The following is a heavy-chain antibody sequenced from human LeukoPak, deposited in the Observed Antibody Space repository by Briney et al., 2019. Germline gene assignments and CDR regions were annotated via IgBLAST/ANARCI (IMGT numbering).Heavy chain of an antibody. V-gene: IGHV3-9*03. D-gene: IGHD4-23*01. CDR1: GFTFDDYA. CDR3: AKDGGPYGGIRGYFEY. Sequence: GGSLRLSCAASGFTFDDYAMHWVRQAPGKGLEWVSGISWNSGSIDYADSVKGRFTISRDNAKKFLFLQMNSLRVEDMALYYCAKDGGPYGGIRGYFEYWGQGALVTASS. J-gene: IGHJ4*02. CDR2: ISWNSGSI.